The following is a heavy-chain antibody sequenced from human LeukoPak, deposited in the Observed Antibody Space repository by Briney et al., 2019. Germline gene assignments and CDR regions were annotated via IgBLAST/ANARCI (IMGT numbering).Heavy chain of an antibody. J-gene: IGHJ3*02. Sequence: PSETLSLTCAVYNGSFSNFYWSWIRQAPGKGLEWIGEINHGGDTNYNPSLKSRVTMSVDTSKNQFSLKLSSVTAADTAVYYCARGHGYGGNSQAFDIWGQGTMVTVSS. CDR1: NGSFSNFY. CDR2: INHGGDT. V-gene: IGHV4-34*01. D-gene: IGHD4-23*01. CDR3: ARGHGYGGNSQAFDI.